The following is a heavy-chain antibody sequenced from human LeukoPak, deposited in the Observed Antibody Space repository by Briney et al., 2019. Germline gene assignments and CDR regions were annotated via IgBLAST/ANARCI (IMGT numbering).Heavy chain of an antibody. V-gene: IGHV3-7*01. D-gene: IGHD3-10*01. CDR2: IKGDGSEK. CDR3: ARDEGSPKTGTDF. J-gene: IGHJ4*02. Sequence: GGSLRLSCAASVFTSCYYWMTWVRHAPGKGREWVANIKGDGSEKYYVDSVKGRFTISRDNAENSLYLQMNSLRAEDAAVYYCARDEGSPKTGTDFWGQGTLVTVSS. CDR1: VFTSCYYW.